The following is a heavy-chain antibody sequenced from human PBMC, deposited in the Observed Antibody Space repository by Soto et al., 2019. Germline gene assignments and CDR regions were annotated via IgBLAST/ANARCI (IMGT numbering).Heavy chain of an antibody. Sequence: QVQLVQSGAEVKESGASVKVSCKASGYTFTAYYVHWVRQAPGHGLEWMGWINPKSGDTTYAQKFQGRVTMTRDTSSSTAYLDLNRLKSDDTAVYYFARDQGLWFVKLLSYYYGMDLWGQGTTVTVSS. CDR2: INPKSGDT. V-gene: IGHV1-2*02. J-gene: IGHJ6*02. CDR1: GYTFTAYY. CDR3: ARDQGLWFVKLLSYYYGMDL. D-gene: IGHD3-10*01.